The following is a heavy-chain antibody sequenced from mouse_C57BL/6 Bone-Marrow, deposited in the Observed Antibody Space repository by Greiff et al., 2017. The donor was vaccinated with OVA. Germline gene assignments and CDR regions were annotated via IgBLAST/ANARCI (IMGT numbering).Heavy chain of an antibody. J-gene: IGHJ2*01. V-gene: IGHV1-78*01. CDR3: ARGGDYYGSVDY. D-gene: IGHD1-1*01. CDR1: GYTFTDHT. Sequence: QVQLQQSDAELVKPGASVKISCKVSGYTFTDHTIHWMKQRPEQGLEWIGYIYPRDGSTKYTEKFKGKATLTADKSSITAYMQLNSLTSEDSAVYFCARGGDYYGSVDYWGQGTTLTVSS. CDR2: IYPRDGST.